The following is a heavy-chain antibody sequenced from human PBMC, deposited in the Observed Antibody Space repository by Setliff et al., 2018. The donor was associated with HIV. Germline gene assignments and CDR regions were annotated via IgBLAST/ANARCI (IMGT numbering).Heavy chain of an antibody. J-gene: IGHJ6*02. CDR3: TRKLAPGHGMDV. CDR2: IGRDGTVA. D-gene: IGHD3-3*02. CDR1: GFTFSDYW. V-gene: IGHV3-74*01. Sequence: GGSLRLSCTASGFTFSDYWMHWVRRGPGRGLEWVSRIGRDGTVANYVDSVKGRFTISRDNAKNSLYLQMDSLRVEDTTVYYCTRKLAPGHGMDVWGQGTTVTVSS.